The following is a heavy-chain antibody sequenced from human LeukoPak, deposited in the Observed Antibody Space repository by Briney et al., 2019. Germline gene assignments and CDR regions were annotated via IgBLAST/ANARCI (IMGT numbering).Heavy chain of an antibody. J-gene: IGHJ6*02. V-gene: IGHV3-11*01. D-gene: IGHD2-2*01. CDR1: GFTFSDYY. CDR3: AREPGYCSSTSCYGRLGMDV. Sequence: GGSLRLSCAASGFTFSDYYMSWIRQAPGKGLEWVSYISSSGSTIYYADSVKGRFTISRDNAKDSLYLQMNSLRAEDTAVYYCAREPGYCSSTSCYGRLGMDVWGQGTTVTVSS. CDR2: ISSSGSTI.